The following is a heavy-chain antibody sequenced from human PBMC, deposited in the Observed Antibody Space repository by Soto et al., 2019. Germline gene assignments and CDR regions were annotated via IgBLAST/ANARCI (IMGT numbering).Heavy chain of an antibody. D-gene: IGHD3-9*01. J-gene: IGHJ1*01. Sequence: ASVTVYCQTSGYTITSYDINWVRQATGQGLEWMGWMNPNSGNTGYAQKFQGRVTMTRNTSISTAYMELSSLRSEDTAVYYCARGRSLRYFDWLWYFQHWGQGTLVTVSS. CDR1: GYTITSYD. CDR3: ARGRSLRYFDWLWYFQH. CDR2: MNPNSGNT. V-gene: IGHV1-8*01.